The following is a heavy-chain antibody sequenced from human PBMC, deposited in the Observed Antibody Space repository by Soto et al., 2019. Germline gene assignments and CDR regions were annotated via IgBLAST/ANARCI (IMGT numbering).Heavy chain of an antibody. CDR3: AILSAKIDFVVVVAATFNDYYCFGRDV. CDR1: GGSIRSSNW. V-gene: IGHV4-4*02. J-gene: IGHJ6*02. Sequence: QVQLQESGPGLVKPSGTLSLTCAVSGGSIRSSNWWSWVRQPPGKGLEWIGEIYHSGSTNYNPSLKSGITISIDKSKNQFSLKLSSVTAADTAFYYCAILSAKIDFVVVVAATFNDYYCFGRDVWGQGIMVTGYS. D-gene: IGHD2-15*01. CDR2: IYHSGST.